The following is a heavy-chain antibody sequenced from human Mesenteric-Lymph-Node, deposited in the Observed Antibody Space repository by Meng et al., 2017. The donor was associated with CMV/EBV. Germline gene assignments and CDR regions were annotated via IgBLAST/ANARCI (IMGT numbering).Heavy chain of an antibody. CDR3: TAGTTGTTGDY. V-gene: IGHV3-15*01. CDR1: GLTLSNIA. CDR2: IKSKTDGGTT. Sequence: GGSLRLSCAVSGLTLSNIAMDWVRQAPGKGLEWVGRIKSKTDGGTTDYAAPVKGRFTISRDDSKNTLYLQMNSLKTEDTAVYYCTAGTTGTTGDYWGQGTLVTVSS. J-gene: IGHJ4*02. D-gene: IGHD1-1*01.